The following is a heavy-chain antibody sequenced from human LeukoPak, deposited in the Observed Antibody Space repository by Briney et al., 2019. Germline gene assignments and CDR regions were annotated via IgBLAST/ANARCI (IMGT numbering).Heavy chain of an antibody. Sequence: GGSPRLSCEASGFTFSNSWMTWVRQAPGKGLEWVASIKHDGSETHYVDSVKGRFTVSRDNPKNSLYLQINSLSAEDTAVYYCTRDRGPNTFDYWGQGTLVTVSS. D-gene: IGHD3-10*01. CDR1: GFTFSNSW. J-gene: IGHJ4*02. V-gene: IGHV3-7*01. CDR2: IKHDGSET. CDR3: TRDRGPNTFDY.